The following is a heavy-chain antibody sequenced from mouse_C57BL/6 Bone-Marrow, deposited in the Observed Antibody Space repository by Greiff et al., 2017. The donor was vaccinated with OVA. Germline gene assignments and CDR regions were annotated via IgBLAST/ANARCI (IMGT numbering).Heavy chain of an antibody. J-gene: IGHJ2*01. CDR3: ARGPTVVATD. CDR2: IYPRRGNT. V-gene: IGHV1-81*01. Sequence: VQLQQSGAELARPGASVKLSCKASGYTFTSYGISWVKQRTGQGLEWIGEIYPRRGNTYYNEKFKGKATLTADKSSSTAYMELRSLTSEDSAVYFCARGPTVVATDWGQGTTLTVSS. CDR1: GYTFTSYG. D-gene: IGHD1-1*01.